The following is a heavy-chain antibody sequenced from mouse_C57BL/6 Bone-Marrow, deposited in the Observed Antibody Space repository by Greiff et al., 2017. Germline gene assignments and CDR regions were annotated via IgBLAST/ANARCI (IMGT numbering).Heavy chain of an antibody. CDR3: ARWRGYYYGFYFDD. Sequence: QVQLQQSGPELVKPGASVKLSCKASGYTFTSYDINWVKQRPGQGLEWIGWIYPRDGSTKYNETFKGKATLTVDTSSSTAYMELHSLTSSDSAVYFCARWRGYYYGFYFDDWGQGTTLTVSS. CDR1: GYTFTSYD. CDR2: IYPRDGST. J-gene: IGHJ2*01. D-gene: IGHD1-1*01. V-gene: IGHV1-85*01.